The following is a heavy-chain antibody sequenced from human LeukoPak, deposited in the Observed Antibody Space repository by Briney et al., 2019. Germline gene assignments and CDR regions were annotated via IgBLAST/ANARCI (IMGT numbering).Heavy chain of an antibody. CDR2: IRGDGSVK. J-gene: IGHJ4*02. CDR3: GRSVAAPADY. CDR1: GFTLSNVW. D-gene: IGHD6-6*01. Sequence: GGSLRLSCATSGFTLSNVWMSWVRQAPGKGLEWVGNIRGDGSVKFYLDSVKGRFTISRDNTNSVSLQMNNLKAEDTAVYYCGRSVAAPADYWGQGTLVIVS. V-gene: IGHV3-7*03.